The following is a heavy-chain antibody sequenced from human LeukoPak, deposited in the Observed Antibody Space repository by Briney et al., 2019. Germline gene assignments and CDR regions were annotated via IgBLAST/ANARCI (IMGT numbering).Heavy chain of an antibody. CDR3: AKDSSSWPSGFDY. D-gene: IGHD6-13*01. V-gene: IGHV3-9*01. Sequence: PGGSLRLSCAASGFTFDDYAMHWVRQAPGKGLEWVSGISGNSGSIGYADSVKGRFTISRDNAKNSLYLQMNSLGPEDTALYYCAKDSSSWPSGFDYWGQGTLVTVSS. CDR1: GFTFDDYA. J-gene: IGHJ4*02. CDR2: ISGNSGSI.